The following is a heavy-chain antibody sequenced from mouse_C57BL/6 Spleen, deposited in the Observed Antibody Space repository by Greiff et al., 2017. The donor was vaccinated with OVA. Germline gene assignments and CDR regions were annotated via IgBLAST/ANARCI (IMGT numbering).Heavy chain of an antibody. D-gene: IGHD3-2*02. CDR3: ARYGTAQATEFAD. J-gene: IGHJ3*01. CDR1: GYTFTSYG. CDR2: IYPRSGNT. Sequence: QVQLQQSGAELARPGASVKLSCKASGYTFTSYGISWVKQSTGKGLEWIGEIYPRSGNTYYNEKFKGKATLTADKSSSTAYMERRSLTSEDSAVYFCARYGTAQATEFADWGQGTLVTVSA. V-gene: IGHV1-81*01.